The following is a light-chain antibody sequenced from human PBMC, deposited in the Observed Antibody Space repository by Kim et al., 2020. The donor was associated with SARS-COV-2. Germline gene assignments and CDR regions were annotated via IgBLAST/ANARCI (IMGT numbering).Light chain of an antibody. CDR2: YDS. J-gene: IGLJ3*02. Sequence: APGKTARIFCGGKNIGSKGVLLYQRKPGQAPVLVIYYDSDRPSVMAEGFSGSNSENTATLTISRVEAGDETDYYCQVWDSSSDHPVFGGGTQLTVL. CDR3: QVWDSSSDHPV. V-gene: IGLV3-21*04. CDR1: NIGSKG.